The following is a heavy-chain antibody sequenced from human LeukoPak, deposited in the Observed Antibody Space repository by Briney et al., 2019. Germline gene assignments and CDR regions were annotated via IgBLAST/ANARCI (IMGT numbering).Heavy chain of an antibody. V-gene: IGHV1-18*01. CDR1: GYTFTSYG. Sequence: ASVKVSCKASGYTFTSYGISWVRRAPGQGLEWMGWISPYNGNTKYPPKLQGRVTMTTDTSTSTAHMELRSLRSDDTAVYYCARELKDDSSGYWAGDYWGQGTLVTVSS. CDR3: ARELKDDSSGYWAGDY. D-gene: IGHD3-22*01. J-gene: IGHJ4*02. CDR2: ISPYNGNT.